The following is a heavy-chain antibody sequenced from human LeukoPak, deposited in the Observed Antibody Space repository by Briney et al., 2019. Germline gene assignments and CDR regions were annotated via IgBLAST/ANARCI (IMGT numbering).Heavy chain of an antibody. CDR1: GGSFSGYY. CDR3: AGTRTTVTTNYYYYYGMDV. CDR2: INHSGST. Sequence: SETLSLTCAVYGGSFSGYYWSWIRQPPGKGLEWIGEINHSGSTNYNPSLKSRVTISVDTSKNQFSLKLSSVTAADTAVYYCAGTRTTVTTNYYYYYGMDVWGQGTTVTVSS. J-gene: IGHJ6*02. V-gene: IGHV4-34*01. D-gene: IGHD4-17*01.